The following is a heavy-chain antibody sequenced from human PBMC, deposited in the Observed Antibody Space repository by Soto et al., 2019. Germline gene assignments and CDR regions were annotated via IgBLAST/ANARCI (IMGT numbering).Heavy chain of an antibody. J-gene: IGHJ4*02. Sequence: LRLSCAASGFTFSSYAMSWVRQAPGRGLEWVSIISGNGGSTYYAASVKGRFTISRDNTKNTLYLQMDSLTAEDTAVYYCAKGSESSHSYTLDFDFWGQGALVTFSS. CDR1: GFTFSSYA. D-gene: IGHD6-6*01. V-gene: IGHV3-23*01. CDR2: ISGNGGST. CDR3: AKGSESSHSYTLDFDF.